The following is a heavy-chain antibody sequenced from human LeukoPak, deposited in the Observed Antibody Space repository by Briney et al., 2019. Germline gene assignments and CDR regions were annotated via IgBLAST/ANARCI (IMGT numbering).Heavy chain of an antibody. Sequence: PSETLSLTCTVSGGSISSSSYYWGWIRQPPGKGLEWIGSIYYSGSTYYNPSLKSRVTISVDTSKNQSSLKLSSVTAADTAVYYCARRAQDDFWSGYRQTFDIWGQGTMVTVSS. CDR1: GGSISSSSYY. V-gene: IGHV4-39*01. CDR2: IYYSGST. D-gene: IGHD3-3*01. J-gene: IGHJ3*02. CDR3: ARRAQDDFWSGYRQTFDI.